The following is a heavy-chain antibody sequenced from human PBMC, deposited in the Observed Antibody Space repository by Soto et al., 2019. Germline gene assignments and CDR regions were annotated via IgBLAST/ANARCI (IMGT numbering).Heavy chain of an antibody. CDR2: INWDDDK. CDR1: GFSLSTRAMC. Sequence: SGPTLVNPTPPLTLTCTFSGFSLSTRAMCVSWIRQSPGKALEWLALINWDDDKYYNTSLKTRLTISKDTSKNQVVLTMTNMDPVDTATYYCARIPGYYGSQSYTFFDYWGPGTLVTVSS. D-gene: IGHD3-10*01. J-gene: IGHJ4*02. CDR3: ARIPGYYGSQSYTFFDY. V-gene: IGHV2-70*01.